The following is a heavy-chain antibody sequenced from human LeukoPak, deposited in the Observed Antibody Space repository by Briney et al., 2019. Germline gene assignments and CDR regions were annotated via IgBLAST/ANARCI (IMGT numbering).Heavy chain of an antibody. CDR3: ARVDSSDGSGSHSARNYYYYYGMDV. Sequence: ASVKVSCKASGYTFTNYGISWVRQAPGQGLEWMGWISTYNGNTNYAQKLQGRVTMTTDTSTSTAYMELRSLRSDDTAVYYCARVDSSDGSGSHSARNYYYYYGMDVWGQGTTVTVSS. V-gene: IGHV1-18*01. J-gene: IGHJ6*02. CDR2: ISTYNGNT. CDR1: GYTFTNYG. D-gene: IGHD3-10*01.